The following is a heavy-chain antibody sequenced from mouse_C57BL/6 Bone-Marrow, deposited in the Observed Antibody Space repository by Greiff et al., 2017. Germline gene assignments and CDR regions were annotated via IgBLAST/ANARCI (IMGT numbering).Heavy chain of an antibody. CDR2: IVPGSGST. CDR1: GYTFTGYW. V-gene: IGHV1-9*01. CDR3: SWGGYAMDY. Sequence: QVQLQQPGAELMKPGASVKLSCKASGYTFTGYWIEWVKQRPGHGLEWIGEIVPGSGSTNYNEKFKGKAPFTVDTSSNTAYMQLSSLTYEDSAIYYCSWGGYAMDYWGQGTSVTVDS. J-gene: IGHJ4*01. D-gene: IGHD1-1*02.